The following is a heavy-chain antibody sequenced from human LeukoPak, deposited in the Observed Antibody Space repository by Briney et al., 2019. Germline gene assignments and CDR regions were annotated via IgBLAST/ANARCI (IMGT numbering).Heavy chain of an antibody. Sequence: ASVTVSYKASGYTFTIYYMHWVRQAPGQGLEWMGIINPSGGSTSYAQKFQGRVTMTRDMSTSTVYMELSSLRSEDTAVYYCARESTSSHTTFDYWGQGTLVTVSS. CDR1: GYTFTIYY. CDR2: INPSGGST. V-gene: IGHV1-46*01. CDR3: ARESTSSHTTFDY. D-gene: IGHD5-24*01. J-gene: IGHJ4*02.